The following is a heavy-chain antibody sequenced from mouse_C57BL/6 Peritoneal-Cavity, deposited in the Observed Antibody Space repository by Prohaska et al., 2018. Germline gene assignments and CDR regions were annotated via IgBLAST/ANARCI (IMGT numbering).Heavy chain of an antibody. Sequence: QVQLQQPGAELVRPGTSVKLSCKASGYTFTSYWMHWVKQRPGQGLEWIGVIDPSDSYTNYNQKLKGKAPLTVDTSSSTAYMQLSSLTSEDSAVYYCASSSTGTDFDYWGQGTTLTVSS. CDR1: GYTFTSYW. J-gene: IGHJ2*01. D-gene: IGHD4-1*02. CDR2: IDPSDSYT. CDR3: ASSSTGTDFDY. V-gene: IGHV1-59*01.